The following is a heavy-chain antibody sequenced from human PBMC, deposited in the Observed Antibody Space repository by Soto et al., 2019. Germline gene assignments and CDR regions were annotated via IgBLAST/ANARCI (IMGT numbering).Heavy chain of an antibody. J-gene: IGHJ5*01. CDR1: GGTFSSYA. CDR2: IIPIFGTA. CDR3: ARGGFSYDSSGSPFAF. Sequence: AAVKVSCKASGGTFSSYAISWVRQAPGQGLEWMGGIIPIFGTANYAQKFQGRVTITADKSTSTAYMELTSLTSDDTAVYYCARGGFSYDSSGSPFAFWGQGTLVTVSS. V-gene: IGHV1-69*06. D-gene: IGHD3-22*01.